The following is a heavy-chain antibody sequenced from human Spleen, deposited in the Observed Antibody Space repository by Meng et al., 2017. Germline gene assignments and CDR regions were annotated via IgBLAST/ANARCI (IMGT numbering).Heavy chain of an antibody. J-gene: IGHJ4*02. Sequence: GESLKISCAASGFIVSSNYMSWVRQAPGKGLQWVSVIYDGGSEYYANSVKGRFTISRDNSKNTVFLQINSLRVEDTAVYYCARSPIDKYDLIALPLDYWGQGTLVTVSS. CDR1: GFIVSSNY. V-gene: IGHV3-66*02. CDR2: IYDGGSE. D-gene: IGHD2-21*01. CDR3: ARSPIDKYDLIALPLDY.